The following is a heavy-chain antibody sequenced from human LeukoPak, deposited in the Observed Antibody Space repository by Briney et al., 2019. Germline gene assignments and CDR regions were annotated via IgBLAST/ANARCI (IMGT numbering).Heavy chain of an antibody. D-gene: IGHD3-22*01. CDR1: GGSISSGRNY. CDR2: IYIFSGST. Sequence: SETLSLTCTVSGGSISSGRNYCTWIRQPAGKGLEWIGRIYIFSGSTNYNPSLKSRVTISVDTSKNQFSLKLSSVTAADTAVYYCASTMIVVVIPDAFEIWGQGTMVTVSS. V-gene: IGHV4-61*02. CDR3: ASTMIVVVIPDAFEI. J-gene: IGHJ3*02.